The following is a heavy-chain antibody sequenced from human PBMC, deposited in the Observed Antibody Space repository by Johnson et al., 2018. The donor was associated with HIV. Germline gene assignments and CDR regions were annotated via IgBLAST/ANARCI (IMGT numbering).Heavy chain of an antibody. CDR2: ISSSGNTI. D-gene: IGHD3-10*01. Sequence: VQLVESGGGLVRPGGSLRLSCAASGFTFSEYYMSWVRQSPGKGLEWVSYISSSGNTIYYADSVKGRFTISRDNAKNSVDLQMNSLRVDDTAVYYCVRDDGISGDAFDMCGQGTMVTVSS. CDR3: VRDDGISGDAFDM. J-gene: IGHJ3*02. CDR1: GFTFSEYY. V-gene: IGHV3-11*04.